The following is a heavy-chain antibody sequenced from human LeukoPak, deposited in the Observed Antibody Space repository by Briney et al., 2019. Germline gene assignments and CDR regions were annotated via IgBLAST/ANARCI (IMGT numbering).Heavy chain of an antibody. J-gene: IGHJ4*02. Sequence: APVKVSCKASGYTFTDSYMHWVRQAPGHGLEWMGWINLYTGGTDYAHKFQGRVTMTSDTSISTAYMELSRLRSDDTAIFYCARGRGMGFLEWLLLDSWGQGTLVTVSS. CDR1: GYTFTDSY. CDR3: ARGRGMGFLEWLLLDS. V-gene: IGHV1-2*02. D-gene: IGHD3-3*01. CDR2: INLYTGGT.